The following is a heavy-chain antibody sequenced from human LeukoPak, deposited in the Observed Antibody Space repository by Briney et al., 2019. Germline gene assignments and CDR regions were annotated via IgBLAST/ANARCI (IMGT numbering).Heavy chain of an antibody. D-gene: IGHD2-2*01. V-gene: IGHV3-23*01. CDR1: GFTFSSYV. CDR3: TRELGYCSSTSCSSCNDY. Sequence: GGSLRLSCADSGFTFSSYVMTWVRQAPGKGLEWVSAISGSGDNTDYADSVKGRFTISRDNFKNTLYLQMNSLRAEDTAVYYCTRELGYCSSTSCSSCNDYWGQGTLVTVSS. J-gene: IGHJ4*02. CDR2: ISGSGDNT.